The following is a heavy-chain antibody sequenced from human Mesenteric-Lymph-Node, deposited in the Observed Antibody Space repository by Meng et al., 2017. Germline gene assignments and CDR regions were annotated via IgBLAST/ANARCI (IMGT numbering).Heavy chain of an antibody. CDR2: IVVGSGNT. J-gene: IGHJ3*02. CDR1: LFTFTSSA. D-gene: IGHD1-26*01. CDR3: AADYLSGSYYDDAFDI. Sequence: SVKVSCQASLFTFTSSAMQWVRQARAQRLEWIGWIVVGSGNTNYAQKFQERVTITRDMSTSTAYMELSSLRSEDTAVYYCAADYLSGSYYDDAFDIWGQGTMVTVSS. V-gene: IGHV1-58*02.